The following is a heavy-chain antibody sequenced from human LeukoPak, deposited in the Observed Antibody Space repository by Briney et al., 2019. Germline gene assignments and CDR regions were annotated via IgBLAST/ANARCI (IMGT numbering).Heavy chain of an antibody. CDR2: INHSGST. CDR1: GGSFSGYY. J-gene: IGHJ4*02. Sequence: SETLSLTCAVCGGSFSGYYWSWIRQPPGKGLEWIGEINHSGSTNYNPSLKSRVTISVDTSKNQFSLKLSSVTAADTAVYYCARGRSGYSYGPRFDYWGQGTLVTVSS. D-gene: IGHD5-18*01. CDR3: ARGRSGYSYGPRFDY. V-gene: IGHV4-34*01.